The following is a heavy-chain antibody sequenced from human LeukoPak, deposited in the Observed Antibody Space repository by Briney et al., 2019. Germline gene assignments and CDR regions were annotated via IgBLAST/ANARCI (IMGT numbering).Heavy chain of an antibody. CDR3: AKDLLSGYDAGFDY. V-gene: IGHV3-23*01. CDR2: ISGSGGST. J-gene: IGHJ4*02. Sequence: GGSLRLSCAASGLTFSSYGMSWVRQAPGKGLEWVSAISGSGGSTYYADSVKGRFTISRDNSKNTLYLQMNSLRAEDTAVYYCAKDLLSGYDAGFDYWGQGTLVTVSS. CDR1: GLTFSSYG. D-gene: IGHD3-22*01.